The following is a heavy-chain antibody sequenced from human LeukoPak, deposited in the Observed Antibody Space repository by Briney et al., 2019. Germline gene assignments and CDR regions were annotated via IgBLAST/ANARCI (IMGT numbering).Heavy chain of an antibody. V-gene: IGHV3-73*01. CDR2: IRSKANSYAT. Sequence: PGGSLRLSCAASGFTFSSYWMSWVRQASGKGLEWVGRIRSKANSYATAYAASVKGRFTISRDDSKNTAYLQMNSLKTEDTAVYYCTRPKVTSTWYYYYGMDVWGQGTTVTVSS. D-gene: IGHD4-11*01. CDR3: TRPKVTSTWYYYYGMDV. CDR1: GFTFSSYW. J-gene: IGHJ6*02.